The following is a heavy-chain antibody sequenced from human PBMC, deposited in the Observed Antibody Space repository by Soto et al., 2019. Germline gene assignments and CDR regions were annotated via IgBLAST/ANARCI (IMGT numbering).Heavy chain of an antibody. J-gene: IGHJ4*02. D-gene: IGHD4-17*01. V-gene: IGHV1-8*02. CDR1: GYTFNNYD. CDR2: MNPNSGNT. Sequence: ASVKVSCKASGYTFNNYDIHWVRQAPGHGLEWMGWMNPNSGNTGYAQKFRGRVTMTRDTSVNSAYLHLSSLTSDDTAVYFCARCHRGLRCHLDYWGQGTLVTVSS. CDR3: ARCHRGLRCHLDY.